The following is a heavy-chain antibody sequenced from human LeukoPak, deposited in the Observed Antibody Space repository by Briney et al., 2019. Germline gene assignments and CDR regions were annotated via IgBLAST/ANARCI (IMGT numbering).Heavy chain of an antibody. CDR3: ASKNTIFGVVVFDY. CDR1: GGSISSSSYY. CDR2: IYYSGST. Sequence: SETLSLTCTVSGGSISSSSYYWGWLRQPPGKGLEWIGSIYYSGSTYYNPSLKSRVTISVDTSKNQFSLKLSSVTAADTAVYYCASKNTIFGVVVFDYWGQGTLVTVSS. J-gene: IGHJ4*02. V-gene: IGHV4-39*01. D-gene: IGHD3-3*01.